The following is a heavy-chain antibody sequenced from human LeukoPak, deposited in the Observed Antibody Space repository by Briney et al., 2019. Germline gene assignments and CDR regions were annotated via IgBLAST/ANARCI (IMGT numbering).Heavy chain of an antibody. CDR3: AKVGSSSPYFDY. D-gene: IGHD6-6*01. Sequence: GSLRLSCAASGFTFSSYSMSWVRQAPGKGLELVSAISGSGGSTYYADSVKGRFTISRDNSKNALYLQMNSLRAEDTAVYYCAKVGSSSPYFDYWGQGTLVTVSS. J-gene: IGHJ4*02. CDR2: ISGSGGST. V-gene: IGHV3-23*01. CDR1: GFTFSSYS.